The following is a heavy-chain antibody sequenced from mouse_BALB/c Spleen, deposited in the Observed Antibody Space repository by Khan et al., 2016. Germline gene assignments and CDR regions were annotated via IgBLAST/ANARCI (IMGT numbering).Heavy chain of an antibody. CDR3: ARYYDYDGGFAY. J-gene: IGHJ3*01. Sequence: VQLQESGPGLVAPSQSLSITCTVSGFSLTDFSVHWVRQAPGKGLEWLGLIWGDGSPDSNSALEARLICNKDDSKSQFFLKINSLQTDDTARYFCARYYDYDGGFAYWGQGTLFTVSA. V-gene: IGHV2-6-7*01. D-gene: IGHD2-4*01. CDR1: GFSLTDFS. CDR2: IWGDGSP.